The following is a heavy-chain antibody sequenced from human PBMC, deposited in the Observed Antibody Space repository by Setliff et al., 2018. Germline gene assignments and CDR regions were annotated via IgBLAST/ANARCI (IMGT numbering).Heavy chain of an antibody. CDR2: ISSSSSTI. D-gene: IGHD3-3*01. Sequence: PGGSLSLSCAASGFTFSDYSMNWVRQAPGKGLEWVSDISSSSSTIYYADSVKGRFTISRDNAQNSLYLQMNSLRAEDTAVYYCARSYNFWSGPALDVWGKGTTVTVSS. V-gene: IGHV3-48*01. CDR1: GFTFSDYS. CDR3: ARSYNFWSGPALDV. J-gene: IGHJ6*04.